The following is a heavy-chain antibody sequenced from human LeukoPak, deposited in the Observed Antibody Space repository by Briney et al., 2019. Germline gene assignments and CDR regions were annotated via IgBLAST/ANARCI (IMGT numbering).Heavy chain of an antibody. V-gene: IGHV4-38-2*02. CDR1: GYSISSGYY. D-gene: IGHD3-22*01. J-gene: IGHJ2*01. Sequence: SETMSLTCTVSGYSISSGYYWGWIRQPPGKGLEWIGSVYHSGSTYYNPSLKSRVTISVDTSKNQFSLRLSSVTAADTAVYYCARHRDSSGYYYFFDLWGRGTLVTVS. CDR3: ARHRDSSGYYYFFDL. CDR2: VYHSGST.